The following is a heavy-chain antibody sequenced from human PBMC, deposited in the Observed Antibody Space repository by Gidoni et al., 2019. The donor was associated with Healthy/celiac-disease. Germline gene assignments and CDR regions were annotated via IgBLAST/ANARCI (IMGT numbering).Heavy chain of an antibody. CDR3: ARLWFGELEKYYYYMDV. CDR1: GFTFSSYA. D-gene: IGHD3-10*01. V-gene: IGHV3-30*01. J-gene: IGHJ6*03. Sequence: QVQLVESGGGVVQPGRSLRLSCAASGFTFSSYAMHWVRQAPGKGLEWVAVISYDGSNKYYADSVKGRFTISRDNSKNTLYLQMNSLRAEDTAVYYCARLWFGELEKYYYYMDVWGKGTTVTVSS. CDR2: ISYDGSNK.